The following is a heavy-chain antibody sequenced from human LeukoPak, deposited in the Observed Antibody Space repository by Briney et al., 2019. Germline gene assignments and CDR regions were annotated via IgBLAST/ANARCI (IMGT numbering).Heavy chain of an antibody. J-gene: IGHJ4*02. CDR1: GYTFTSYD. Sequence: GASVKVSCKASGYTFTSYDINWVRQATGQGLEWMGWMNPNSGNTGYAQKFQGRVTMTRNTSISTAYMELSSLRSEDTAVYYCARGRSNIVVVVAATFGGGVDYWGQGTLVTVSS. CDR3: ARGRSNIVVVVAATFGGGVDY. D-gene: IGHD2-15*01. V-gene: IGHV1-8*01. CDR2: MNPNSGNT.